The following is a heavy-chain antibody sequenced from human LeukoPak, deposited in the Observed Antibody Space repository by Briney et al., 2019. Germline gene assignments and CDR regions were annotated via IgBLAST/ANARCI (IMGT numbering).Heavy chain of an antibody. J-gene: IGHJ4*02. CDR1: GGSIGSYY. CDR2: IYYSGST. D-gene: IGHD1-1*01. Sequence: SETLSLTCTVAGGSIGSYYWSWIRQPPGKGLEWVGYIYYSGSTHYNPSLQSRVNISVDTSKNQFSLKLSSVTAADTAVYYWARQEVKTGSSNRGQGTLVTVSS. CDR3: ARQEVKTGSSN. V-gene: IGHV4-59*08.